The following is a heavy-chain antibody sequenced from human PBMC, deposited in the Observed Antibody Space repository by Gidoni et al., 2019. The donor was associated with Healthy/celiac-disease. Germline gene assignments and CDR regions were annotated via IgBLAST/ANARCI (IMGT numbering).Heavy chain of an antibody. D-gene: IGHD3-22*01. CDR2: IYYSGST. J-gene: IGHJ4*02. Sequence: QVQLQESGPGLVKPSQTLSLTCTVSVGSISSGGYYWSWIRQPPGKGLEWIGYIYYSGSTYYNQSLKSRVTISVDTSKNQFSLKLSSVTAADTAVYYCARGGTYYYDSSGYYLDYWGQGTLVTVSS. CDR3: ARGGTYYYDSSGYYLDY. CDR1: VGSISSGGYY. V-gene: IGHV4-31*03.